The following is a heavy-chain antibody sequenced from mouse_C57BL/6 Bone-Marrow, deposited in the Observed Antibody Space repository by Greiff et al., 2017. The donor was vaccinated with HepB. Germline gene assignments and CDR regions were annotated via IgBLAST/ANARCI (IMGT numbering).Heavy chain of an antibody. CDR1: GFTFSDYG. CDR2: ISSGSSTI. Sequence: EVKLMESGGGLVKPGGSLKLSCAASGFTFSDYGMHWVRQAPEKGLEWVAYISSGSSTIYYADTVKGRFTISRDNAKNTLFLQMTSLRSEDTAMYYCARSLTGTKENYFDYWGQGTTLTVSS. CDR3: ARSLTGTKENYFDY. D-gene: IGHD4-1*01. J-gene: IGHJ2*01. V-gene: IGHV5-17*01.